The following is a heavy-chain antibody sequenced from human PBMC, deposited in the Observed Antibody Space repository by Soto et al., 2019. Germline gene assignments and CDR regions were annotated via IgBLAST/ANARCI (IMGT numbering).Heavy chain of an antibody. CDR3: ARGVRYCSSTSCPTDALDI. V-gene: IGHV4-34*01. CDR1: GGSFSGYY. D-gene: IGHD2-2*01. CDR2: INHSGST. J-gene: IGHJ3*02. Sequence: QVQLQQWGAGLLKPSETLSLTCAVYGGSFSGYYWSWIRQPPGKGLEWIGEINHSGSTNYNPSLKSRVTISVDTSKNQFSLKLSSVTAADTAVYYCARGVRYCSSTSCPTDALDIWGQGTMVTVSS.